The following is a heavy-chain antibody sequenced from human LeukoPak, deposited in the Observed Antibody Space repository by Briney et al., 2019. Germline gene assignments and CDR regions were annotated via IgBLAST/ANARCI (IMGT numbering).Heavy chain of an antibody. CDR2: IWYDGSNK. Sequence: GGSLRLSCTASGFPFIEYSMNWVRQAPGKGLEWVAVIWYDGSNKYYTDSVKGRFTISRDNSKNTLYLQMNSLRAEDTAVYYCARGPNIVVVVAADYFDYWGQGTLVTVSS. J-gene: IGHJ4*02. CDR3: ARGPNIVVVVAADYFDY. CDR1: GFPFIEYS. V-gene: IGHV3-33*08. D-gene: IGHD2-15*01.